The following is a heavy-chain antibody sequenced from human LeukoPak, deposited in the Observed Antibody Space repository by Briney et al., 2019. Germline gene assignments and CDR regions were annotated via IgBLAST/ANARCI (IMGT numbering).Heavy chain of an antibody. CDR2: INHSGST. Sequence: SETLSLTCAVYGGSFSDYYWSWIRQPPGKGLEWIGEINHSGSTNYNPSLKSRVTISVDTSKNQFSLKLSSVTAADTAVYYCARGSRFLEWFPFDYWGQGTLVTVSS. CDR1: GGSFSDYY. V-gene: IGHV4-34*01. CDR3: ARGSRFLEWFPFDY. J-gene: IGHJ4*02. D-gene: IGHD3-3*01.